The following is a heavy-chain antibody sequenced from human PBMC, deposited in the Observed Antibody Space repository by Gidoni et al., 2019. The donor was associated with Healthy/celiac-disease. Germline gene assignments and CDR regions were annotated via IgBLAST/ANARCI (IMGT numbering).Heavy chain of an antibody. J-gene: IGHJ4*02. CDR3: ARESSEATNSMDY. Sequence: EVQLVESGGGLVKPGGSLRLSCAASGFPFSSYSMNWVRQAPGKGLEWVSSISSSSSYIYYADSVKGRFTISRDNAKNSLYLQMNSLRAEDTAVYYCARESSEATNSMDYWGQGTLVTVSS. V-gene: IGHV3-21*01. D-gene: IGHD1-26*01. CDR1: GFPFSSYS. CDR2: ISSSSSYI.